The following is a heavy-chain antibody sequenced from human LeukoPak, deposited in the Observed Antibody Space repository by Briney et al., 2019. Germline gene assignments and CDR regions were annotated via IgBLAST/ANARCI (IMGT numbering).Heavy chain of an antibody. Sequence: SETLSLTCTISGGSISSSNYHWGWIRQPPGRGLEWIGSIYYSGTTYYNPSLKSRVTISVDTSKNQFFLKLTSVTAADTAVYYSARDGRASYYYYYMDVWGEGTTVTVS. CDR2: IYYSGTT. V-gene: IGHV4-39*07. CDR3: ARDGRASYYYYYMDV. J-gene: IGHJ6*03. CDR1: GGSISSSNYH.